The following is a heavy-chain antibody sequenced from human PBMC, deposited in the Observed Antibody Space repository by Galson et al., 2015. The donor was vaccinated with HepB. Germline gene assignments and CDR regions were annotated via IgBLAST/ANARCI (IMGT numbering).Heavy chain of an antibody. J-gene: IGHJ4*02. Sequence: SLRLSCAASGFTLSRYWMHWVRQAPGKGLEWVSAISGSGGSTYYADSVKGRFTISRDNSKNTLYLQMNSLRAEDTAVYYCAKVRVVPEWGQGTLVTVSS. CDR3: AKVRVVPE. V-gene: IGHV3-23*01. CDR2: ISGSGGST. CDR1: GFTLSRYW. D-gene: IGHD2-2*01.